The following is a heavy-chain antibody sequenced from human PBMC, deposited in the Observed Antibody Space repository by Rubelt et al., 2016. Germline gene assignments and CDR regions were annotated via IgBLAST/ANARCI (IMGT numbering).Heavy chain of an antibody. CDR3: VREGTNRGGFEF. CDR2: IWYDGGYK. Sequence: GGGVVQPGRSLRLSCAASGFTFRTYGMHWVRQAPGKGLEWVAVIWYDGGYKYNADSVQGRFTISRDNARNLLNLQMNSLRVEDTAVYHCVREGTNRGGFEFWGLGTMVTVSS. CDR1: GFTFRTYG. V-gene: IGHV3-33*01. J-gene: IGHJ3*01. D-gene: IGHD2-15*01.